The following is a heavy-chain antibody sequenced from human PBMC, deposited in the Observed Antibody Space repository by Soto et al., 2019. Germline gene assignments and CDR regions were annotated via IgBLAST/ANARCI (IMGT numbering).Heavy chain of an antibody. Sequence: PWESLKISCKGSGYSFTSYWISWVRQMPGKGLEWMGRIDPSDSYTNYSPSFQGHVTISADKSISTAYLQWSSLKASDTAMYYCARLSDSSSWYGVPTPYFDYWGQGTLVTVYS. D-gene: IGHD6-13*01. J-gene: IGHJ4*02. V-gene: IGHV5-10-1*01. CDR3: ARLSDSSSWYGVPTPYFDY. CDR2: IDPSDSYT. CDR1: GYSFTSYW.